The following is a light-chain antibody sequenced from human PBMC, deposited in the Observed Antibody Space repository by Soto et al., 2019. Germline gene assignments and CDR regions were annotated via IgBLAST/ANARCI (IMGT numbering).Light chain of an antibody. CDR3: QSYDSSLSAYYV. Sequence: QSVLTQPPSVSGAPGQRVTISCTGSSSNIGAGYDVHWYQQLPGTAPKLLIFGNNNRPPGVPDRFSGSKSGTSASLAITGLQAEDEADYYCQSYDSSLSAYYVFGTGTKLTVL. J-gene: IGLJ1*01. V-gene: IGLV1-40*01. CDR2: GNN. CDR1: SSNIGAGYD.